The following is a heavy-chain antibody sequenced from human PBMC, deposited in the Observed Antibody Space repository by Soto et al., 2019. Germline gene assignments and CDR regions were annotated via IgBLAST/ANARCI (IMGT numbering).Heavy chain of an antibody. D-gene: IGHD5-12*01. J-gene: IGHJ4*02. CDR3: ARGGEMATPTGDY. CDR1: GGTFSSYT. Sequence: VQLVQSGAEVKKPGSSVKVSCKASGGTFSSYTISWVRQAPGQGHEWMGRIIPILGIANYAQKFQGRVTITADKSTSTAYMELSSLRSEDTAVYYCARGGEMATPTGDYWGQGTLVTVSS. CDR2: IIPILGIA. V-gene: IGHV1-69*02.